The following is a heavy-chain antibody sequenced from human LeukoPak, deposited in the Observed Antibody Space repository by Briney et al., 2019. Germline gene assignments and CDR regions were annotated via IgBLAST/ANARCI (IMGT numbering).Heavy chain of an antibody. V-gene: IGHV1-18*01. CDR2: ISAYNGNT. CDR3: ARTPDYGDY. Sequence: ASVKVSCKASGYTFTSYGISWVRQAPGQGLEWMGWISAYNGNTNYAQKLQGRVTITADKSTSTAYMGLSSLRSEDTAVYYCARTPDYGDYWGQGTLVTVSS. CDR1: GYTFTSYG. J-gene: IGHJ4*02.